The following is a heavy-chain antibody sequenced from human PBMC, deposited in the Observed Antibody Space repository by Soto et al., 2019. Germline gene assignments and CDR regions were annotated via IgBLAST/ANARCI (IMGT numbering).Heavy chain of an antibody. D-gene: IGHD3-9*01. CDR1: GYGYSKHY. J-gene: IGHJ5*02. CDR3: ARTEYYDSMTGDPTWFDP. Sequence: GYGYSKHYVRCLRNKKGQGLEWMGIINPSGGSTSYAQKFQGRVTMTRDTSTSTVYMELSSLRSEDTAVYYCARTEYYDSMTGDPTWFDPRGQGTLVPVSS. V-gene: IGHV1-46*03. CDR2: INPSGGST.